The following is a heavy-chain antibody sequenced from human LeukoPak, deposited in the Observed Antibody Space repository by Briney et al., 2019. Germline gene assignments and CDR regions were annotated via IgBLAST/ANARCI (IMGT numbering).Heavy chain of an antibody. J-gene: IGHJ3*02. CDR3: ARFGSSTWYKGAFDI. CDR2: IVHSGNT. D-gene: IGHD1-1*01. Sequence: SETLSLTCTVSGGSISTYYWSWIRQPPGKGLEWIGEIVHSGNTKYNPSLKSRVTISVDTSKNQFSLNLTSVTAADTAVYYCARFGSSTWYKGAFDIWGQGTMVTVAS. V-gene: IGHV4-34*12. CDR1: GGSISTYY.